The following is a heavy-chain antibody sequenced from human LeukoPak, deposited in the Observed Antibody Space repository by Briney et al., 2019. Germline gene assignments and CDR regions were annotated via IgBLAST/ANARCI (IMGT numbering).Heavy chain of an antibody. CDR3: HAPGYCFNGNCYILEGAPPNWFDP. CDR2: ISYDGNHK. D-gene: IGHD2-8*01. CDR1: GFTFRYYA. Sequence: GMSLRLSCVASGFTFRYYAMHWLRQAPGKGLEWVAVISYDGNHKFYVDSVKGRFSISRDNSNNMLYLQMNSLRPEDTAVYYCHAPGYCFNGNCYILEGAPPNWFDPWDQGTLVTVSS. V-gene: IGHV3-30-3*01. J-gene: IGHJ5*02.